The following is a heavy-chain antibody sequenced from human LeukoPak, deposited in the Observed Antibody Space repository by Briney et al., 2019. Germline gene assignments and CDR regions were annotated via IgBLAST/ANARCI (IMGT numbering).Heavy chain of an antibody. D-gene: IGHD3-10*01. J-gene: IGHJ4*02. Sequence: GGSLRLSCAASGFTFSSYGMHWVRQAPGKGLEWVAFIRYDGSNKYYADSVKGRFTISRDNSKNMLYFQMNSLRAEDTAVYYCARVPMVRGIAIAEADYWGQGTLVTVSS. CDR2: IRYDGSNK. CDR3: ARVPMVRGIAIAEADY. V-gene: IGHV3-30*02. CDR1: GFTFSSYG.